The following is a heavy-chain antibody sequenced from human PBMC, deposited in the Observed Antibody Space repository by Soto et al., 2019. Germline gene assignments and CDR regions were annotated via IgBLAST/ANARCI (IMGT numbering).Heavy chain of an antibody. CDR2: IYYSGST. D-gene: IGHD2-2*01. J-gene: IGHJ4*02. Sequence: SETLSLTCTVSGGSISSHYWRWIRQPPGKGLEWIGYIYYSGSTNYNPSLKSRVTISVDTSKNQFSLKLSSVTAADTAVYYCARRYCITTSCYNDYWGQGTLVTVSS. V-gene: IGHV4-59*11. CDR1: GGSISSHY. CDR3: ARRYCITTSCYNDY.